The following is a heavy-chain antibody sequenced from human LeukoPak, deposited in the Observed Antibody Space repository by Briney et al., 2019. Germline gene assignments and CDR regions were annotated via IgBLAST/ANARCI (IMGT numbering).Heavy chain of an antibody. V-gene: IGHV4-39*01. J-gene: IGHJ4*02. Sequence: PSETLSLTCTVSGGSINRSSYYWAWIRQPPGKGLEWIGSIYYSGSTYYNPSLMSRVTISVDTSKNQFSLKLSSVTAADTAVYYCARPASSGWYPFDYWGRGTLVTVSS. D-gene: IGHD6-19*01. CDR2: IYYSGST. CDR3: ARPASSGWYPFDY. CDR1: GGSINRSSYY.